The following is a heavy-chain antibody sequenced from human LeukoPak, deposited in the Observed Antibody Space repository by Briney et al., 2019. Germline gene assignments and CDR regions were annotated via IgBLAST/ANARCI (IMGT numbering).Heavy chain of an antibody. CDR3: ARSWVGMEHSSGYYSSWVDDAFDI. CDR1: GFTFSSYG. D-gene: IGHD3-22*01. Sequence: GGSLRLSCAASGFTFSSYGMHWVRQAPGKGLEWVAFIRYDGSNKYYADSVKGRFTISRDNSKNTLYLQMNSLRAEDTAVYYCARSWVGMEHSSGYYSSWVDDAFDIWGQGTMVTVSS. V-gene: IGHV3-30*02. CDR2: IRYDGSNK. J-gene: IGHJ3*02.